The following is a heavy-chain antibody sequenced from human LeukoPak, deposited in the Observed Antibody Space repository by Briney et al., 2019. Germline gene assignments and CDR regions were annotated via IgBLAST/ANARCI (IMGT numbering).Heavy chain of an antibody. CDR1: GFTFSSYA. J-gene: IGHJ4*02. CDR3: AKGRTNYDILTGYYPFDY. D-gene: IGHD3-9*01. CDR2: ISGSGGST. Sequence: GGSLRLSCAASGFTFSSYAMSWVRQAPGKGLEWVSAISGSGGSTYYADSVKGRFTISSDNSKNTLYLQMNSLRAEDTAVYYCAKGRTNYDILTGYYPFDYWGQGTLVTVSS. V-gene: IGHV3-23*01.